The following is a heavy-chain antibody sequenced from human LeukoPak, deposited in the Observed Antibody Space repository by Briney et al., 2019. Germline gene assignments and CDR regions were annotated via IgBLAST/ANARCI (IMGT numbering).Heavy chain of an antibody. D-gene: IGHD1-26*01. CDR3: ASKELLGY. CDR1: GFTFDDYA. J-gene: IGHJ4*02. V-gene: IGHV3-9*01. Sequence: GGSLRLSCAASGFTFDDYAMHWVRHAPGKGLEWVSGITWNSGSIDYAGSVKGRFTISRDNAKNSLYLQMNSLRAEDTAVYYCASKELLGYWGQGTLVTVSS. CDR2: ITWNSGSI.